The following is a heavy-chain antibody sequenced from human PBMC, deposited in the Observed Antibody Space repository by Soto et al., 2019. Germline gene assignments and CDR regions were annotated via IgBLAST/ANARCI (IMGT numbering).Heavy chain of an antibody. Sequence: QVQLVQSGAEVKKPGSSVKVSCKASGGTFSSYAISWVRQAPGQGLEWMGGIIPIFGTANYAQKFQGRVTITADEATSIAYMELSRLRSEDTAVYYCARDGYVDIVATIESGMDVWGQGTTVTVSS. CDR3: ARDGYVDIVATIESGMDV. D-gene: IGHD5-12*01. V-gene: IGHV1-69*12. J-gene: IGHJ6*02. CDR2: IIPIFGTA. CDR1: GGTFSSYA.